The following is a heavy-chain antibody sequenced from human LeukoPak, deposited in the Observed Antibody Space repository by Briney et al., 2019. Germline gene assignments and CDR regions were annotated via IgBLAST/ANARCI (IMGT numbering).Heavy chain of an antibody. CDR1: GGSFSGYY. CDR3: ARGVRRITIFGVVIEGYTTNWSDP. V-gene: IGHV4-34*01. J-gene: IGHJ5*02. Sequence: SETLSLTCAVYGGSFSGYYWSWIRQPPGKGLEWIGEINHSGSTNYNPSLKSRVTISVDTSKNQFSLKLSSVTAADTAVYYCARGVRRITIFGVVIEGYTTNWSDPWGQGTLVTVSS. CDR2: INHSGST. D-gene: IGHD3-3*01.